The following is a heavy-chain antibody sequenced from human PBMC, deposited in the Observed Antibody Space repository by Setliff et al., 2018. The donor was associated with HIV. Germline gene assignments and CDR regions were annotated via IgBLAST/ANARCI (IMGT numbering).Heavy chain of an antibody. CDR2: IYYSGST. CDR1: GGSISSSNYY. CDR3: ARGWVRGPIISPGTYFSYGLDV. J-gene: IGHJ6*02. V-gene: IGHV4-39*07. Sequence: SETLSLTCSVSGGSISSSNYYWGWIRQPPGKGLEWIGSIYYSGSTHYNPSLRSRVTISPQTSKNQFSLKLTSMTAADTAVYYCARGWVRGPIISPGTYFSYGLDVWGQGTPVTVSS. D-gene: IGHD3-10*01.